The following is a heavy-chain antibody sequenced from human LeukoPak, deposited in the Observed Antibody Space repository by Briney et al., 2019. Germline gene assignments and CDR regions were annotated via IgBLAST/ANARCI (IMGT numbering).Heavy chain of an antibody. J-gene: IGHJ4*02. D-gene: IGHD2-15*01. CDR1: GGSFSGYY. Sequence: SETLSLTCAVYGGSFSGYYWSWIRQPPGKGLEWIGEINHSGSTNYNPSLKSRATISVDTSKNQFSLKLSSVTAADTAVYYCARTPGFVDYWGQGTLVTVSS. CDR3: ARTPGFVDY. V-gene: IGHV4-34*01. CDR2: INHSGST.